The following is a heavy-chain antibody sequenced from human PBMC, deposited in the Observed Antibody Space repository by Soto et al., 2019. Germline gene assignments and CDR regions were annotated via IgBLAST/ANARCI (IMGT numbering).Heavy chain of an antibody. CDR1: GFTFSSYA. D-gene: IGHD3-10*01. Sequence: QVQLVESGGGVVQPGRSLRLSCAASGFTFSSYAMHWVRQAPGKGLEWVAVISYDGSNKYYADSVKGRFTISRDNSKNTLYLQMNSLRAEDTAVYYCASEFDRSGDYWGQGTLVTVSS. CDR2: ISYDGSNK. CDR3: ASEFDRSGDY. V-gene: IGHV3-30-3*01. J-gene: IGHJ4*02.